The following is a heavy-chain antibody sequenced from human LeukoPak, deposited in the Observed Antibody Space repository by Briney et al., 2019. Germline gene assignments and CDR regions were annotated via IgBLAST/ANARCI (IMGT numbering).Heavy chain of an antibody. CDR1: GFTFSSYA. J-gene: IGHJ6*02. CDR3: AKFGTVTSRYGMDV. V-gene: IGHV3-23*01. D-gene: IGHD4-17*01. Sequence: GGSLRLSCAASGFTFSSYAMSWVRQAPGKGLECVSAISGSGGSTYYADSVKGRFTISRDNSKNSLYLQMNSLRAEDTAVYYCAKFGTVTSRYGMDVWGQGTTVTVSS. CDR2: ISGSGGST.